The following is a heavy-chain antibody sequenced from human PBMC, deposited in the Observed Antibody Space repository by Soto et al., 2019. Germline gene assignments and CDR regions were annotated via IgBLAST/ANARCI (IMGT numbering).Heavy chain of an antibody. D-gene: IGHD3-9*01. CDR2: ITGSSSYI. CDR1: GFIFSSHN. CDR3: ARLVASETGYGMDV. Sequence: DVQLVESGGGLVKPGGSLRLSCAASGFIFSSHNMNWVRQAPGKWLEWVSSITGSSSYIFYADSVKGRFTISRDNAKNTVYLQVNSLRAEDTGVYYCARLVASETGYGMDVWGQGTTVTVSS. V-gene: IGHV3-21*06. J-gene: IGHJ6*02.